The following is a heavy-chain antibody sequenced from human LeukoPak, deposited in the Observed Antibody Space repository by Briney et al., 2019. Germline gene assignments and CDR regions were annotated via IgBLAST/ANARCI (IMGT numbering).Heavy chain of an antibody. J-gene: IGHJ4*02. D-gene: IGHD3-3*01. V-gene: IGHV3-48*04. CDR2: ISSSSSTI. Sequence: PGGSLGLSCAASGFTFSSYSMNWVRQAPGKGLEWVSYISSSSSTIYYADSVKGRFTISRDNAKNSLYLQMNSLRAEDTAVYYCASNPYDFWSGYPLDYWGQGTLVTVSS. CDR3: ASNPYDFWSGYPLDY. CDR1: GFTFSSYS.